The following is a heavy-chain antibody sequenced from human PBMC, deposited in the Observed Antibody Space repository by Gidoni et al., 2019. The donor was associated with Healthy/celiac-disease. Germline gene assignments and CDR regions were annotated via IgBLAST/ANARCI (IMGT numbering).Heavy chain of an antibody. CDR3: ARTSVRLAAAGL. J-gene: IGHJ4*02. D-gene: IGHD6-13*01. CDR1: GGSFSGYY. Sequence: QVQLQQWGAGLLKPSETLSLTCAVYGGSFSGYYWSWSRQPPGKGLEWIGEIHHSGSTNYNPSLKSRVTISVETSKNQFSLKLSSVTAADTAVYYCARTSVRLAAAGLWGQGTLVTVSS. CDR2: IHHSGST. V-gene: IGHV4-34*01.